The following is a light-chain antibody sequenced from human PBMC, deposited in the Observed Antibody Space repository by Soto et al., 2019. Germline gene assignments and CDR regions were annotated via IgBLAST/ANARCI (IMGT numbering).Light chain of an antibody. CDR3: LQDYSTPLT. J-gene: IGKJ4*01. CDR2: AAS. CDR1: QSISND. Sequence: IQMTQSPSSLSASVGDRVTITCRASQSISNDLGWYQQKPGKAPKLLIYAASSLQSGVPSRFSGSGSGTDFTLTISSLQPEDFATYYCLQDYSTPLTFGEGTKVEIK. V-gene: IGKV1-6*01.